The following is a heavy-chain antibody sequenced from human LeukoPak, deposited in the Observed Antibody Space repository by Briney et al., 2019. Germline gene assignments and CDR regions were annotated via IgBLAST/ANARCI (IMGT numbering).Heavy chain of an antibody. V-gene: IGHV3-30*03. CDR3: ASPPGWEDY. CDR1: GFTFSSYG. D-gene: IGHD1-26*01. CDR2: ISYDGSNK. Sequence: GGSLRLSCAASGFTFSSYGMNWVRQAPGKGLEWVAVISYDGSNKYYADSVKGRFTISRDNSKNTLYLQMNSLRAEDTAVYYCASPPGWEDYWGQGTLVTVSS. J-gene: IGHJ4*02.